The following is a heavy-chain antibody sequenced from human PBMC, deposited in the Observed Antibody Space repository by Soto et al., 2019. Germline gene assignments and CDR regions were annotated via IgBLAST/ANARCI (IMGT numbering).Heavy chain of an antibody. CDR1: GFTCSSYA. Sequence: EVQLLESGGGLVQPGGSLRLSCAASGFTCSSYAMIWVRQAPGKGLEWVSAISGSGGSTYYADSVKGRFTITRDNSKNTLYLQMNSLRAEDTAVYYCAKDMVYGDYGGYYFDYWGQGTLVTVSS. D-gene: IGHD4-17*01. V-gene: IGHV3-23*01. CDR2: ISGSGGST. CDR3: AKDMVYGDYGGYYFDY. J-gene: IGHJ4*02.